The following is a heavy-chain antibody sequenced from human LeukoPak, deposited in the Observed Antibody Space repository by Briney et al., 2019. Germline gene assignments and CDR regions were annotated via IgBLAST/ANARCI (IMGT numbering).Heavy chain of an antibody. CDR3: ARQEVYCSSTSCYARGYSYGTFFDY. V-gene: IGHV4-39*01. J-gene: IGHJ4*02. Sequence: SETLSLTCAVYGGSFSGCYWGWIRQPPGKGLEWIGTIYYSGSTYYNPSLKSRVTISVDTSKNQFSLKLSSVTAADTAVYYCARQEVYCSSTSCYARGYSYGTFFDYWGQGTLVTVSS. D-gene: IGHD2-2*01. CDR1: GGSFSGCY. CDR2: IYYSGST.